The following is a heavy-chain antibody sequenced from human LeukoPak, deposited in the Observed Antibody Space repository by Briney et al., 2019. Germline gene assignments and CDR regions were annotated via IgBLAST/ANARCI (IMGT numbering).Heavy chain of an antibody. CDR2: INTNTGNR. J-gene: IGHJ4*02. Sequence: ASVKVSCKPSGYTFTSYAISWVRQAPGQGLEWMGWINTNTGNRTYAQGYAGRDVFSLYTSVSTAYLQISGLKADDTAVYYSGRDPKLGIRGYTYGYIDSCGQGPLVIVSS. CDR1: GYTFTSYA. V-gene: IGHV7-4-1*02. D-gene: IGHD5-18*01. CDR3: GRDPKLGIRGYTYGYIDS.